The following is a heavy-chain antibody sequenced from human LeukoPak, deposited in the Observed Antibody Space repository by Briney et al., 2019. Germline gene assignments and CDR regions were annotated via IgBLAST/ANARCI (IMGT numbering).Heavy chain of an antibody. CDR2: ISGYNGNT. D-gene: IGHD2-21*01. CDR1: GYSFTSYG. CDR3: TIPYYYYYMDV. V-gene: IGHV1-18*01. Sequence: ASVKVSCKTSGYSFTSYGISWVRQAPGQGLEWMGWISGYNGNTNYAQKLQGRVTMTTDTSTSTAYMELRSLRSDDTAVYYCTIPYYYYYMDVWGKGTTVTVSS. J-gene: IGHJ6*03.